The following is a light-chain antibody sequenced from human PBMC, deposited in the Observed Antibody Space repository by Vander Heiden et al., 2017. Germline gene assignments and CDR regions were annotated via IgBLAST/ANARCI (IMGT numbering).Light chain of an antibody. V-gene: IGLV2-14*03. CDR3: SSYRGSSTLEV. J-gene: IGLJ1*01. CDR1: SSDVGGYDY. CDR2: DVT. Sequence: ITISCTGTSSDVGGYDYVSWYQQHPGKAPKLMIYDVTNRPSGVYNRFSGSRSGNTASLTISGVQPEDEADYYCSSYRGSSTLEVFGTGTKVTVL.